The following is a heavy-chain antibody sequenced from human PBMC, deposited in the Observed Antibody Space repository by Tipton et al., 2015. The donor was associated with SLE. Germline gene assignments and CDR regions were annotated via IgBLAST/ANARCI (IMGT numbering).Heavy chain of an antibody. CDR1: GGSISSGSYY. D-gene: IGHD2-15*01. Sequence: LRLSCTVSGGSISSGSYYWGWIRQPPGKGLEWIGNIYYRGSTYYNLPLRSRVSISVATSKNQFSLKLSYVTAADTAVYFCATTGGYCSANSCASDSFDFWGHGTMDTVSS. CDR3: ATTGGYCSANSCASDSFDF. V-gene: IGHV4-39*01. J-gene: IGHJ3*01. CDR2: IYYRGST.